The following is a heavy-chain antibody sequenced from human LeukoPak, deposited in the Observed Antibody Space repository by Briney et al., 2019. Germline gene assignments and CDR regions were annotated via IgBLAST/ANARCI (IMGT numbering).Heavy chain of an antibody. D-gene: IGHD1-1*01. J-gene: IGHJ6*02. CDR3: ANDKSFHMDV. V-gene: IGHV3-74*01. CDR1: GFTFGSYW. CDR2: INSDASNT. Sequence: PGGSLRLSCAASGFTFGSYWMHWVRQVPGKGLVWVSRINSDASNTTYADSVKGRFTLSSDNAKHTLYLQMNNLRAEDTAVYYCANDKSFHMDVWGQGTTVTVSS.